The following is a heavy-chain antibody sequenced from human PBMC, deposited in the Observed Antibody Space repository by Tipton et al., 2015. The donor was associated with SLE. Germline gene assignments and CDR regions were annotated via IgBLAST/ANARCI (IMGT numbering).Heavy chain of an antibody. CDR2: IYHSGST. D-gene: IGHD6-19*01. J-gene: IGHJ4*02. CDR3: ARVSSGYSSGWYGGY. Sequence: LRLSCTVSGYSISSGYYWGRIRQPPGKGLEWIGSIYHSGSTYYNPSLKSRVTISVDTSKNQFSLKLSSVTAADTAVYYCARVSSGYSSGWYGGYWGQGTLVTVSS. CDR1: GYSISSGYY. V-gene: IGHV4-38-2*02.